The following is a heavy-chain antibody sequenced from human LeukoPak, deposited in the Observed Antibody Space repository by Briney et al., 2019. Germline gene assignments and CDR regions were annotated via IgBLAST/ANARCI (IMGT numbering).Heavy chain of an antibody. Sequence: GGSLRLSCAASGFTFISYTMNWVRQAPGKGLEWVSSISSSSSYIYYADSVKGRFTVSRDNAKNSLYLQMNSLRAEDTAVYYCAREEQQLVYFDYWGQGTLVAVSS. CDR2: ISSSSSYI. V-gene: IGHV3-21*01. CDR1: GFTFISYT. J-gene: IGHJ4*02. D-gene: IGHD6-13*01. CDR3: AREEQQLVYFDY.